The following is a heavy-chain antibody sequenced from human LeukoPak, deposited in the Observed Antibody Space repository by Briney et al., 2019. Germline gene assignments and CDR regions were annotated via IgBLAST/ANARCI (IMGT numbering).Heavy chain of an antibody. V-gene: IGHV3-30*01. D-gene: IGHD6-13*01. CDR1: GFTFSSYA. Sequence: GGSLRLSCAASGFTFSSYAMHWVRQAPGKGLEWVAVISYDGSNKYYADSVKGRLTISRDNSKNTLYLQMNSLRAEDTAVYYCARARRVAAAGDYWGQGTLVTVSS. CDR2: ISYDGSNK. CDR3: ARARRVAAAGDY. J-gene: IGHJ4*02.